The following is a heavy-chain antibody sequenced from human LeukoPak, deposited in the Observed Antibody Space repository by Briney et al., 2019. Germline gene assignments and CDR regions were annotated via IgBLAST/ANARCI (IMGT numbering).Heavy chain of an antibody. Sequence: ASVKVSCKASGYTFTGYYMHWVRQAPGQGLEWMGWINPNSGGTNYAQKFQGRVTMTRDTSISTAYMELSRLRSDDTAVYYCARSLYYGDYVWFDPWGQGTLVTVSS. J-gene: IGHJ5*02. CDR2: INPNSGGT. CDR1: GYTFTGYY. D-gene: IGHD4-17*01. CDR3: ARSLYYGDYVWFDP. V-gene: IGHV1-2*02.